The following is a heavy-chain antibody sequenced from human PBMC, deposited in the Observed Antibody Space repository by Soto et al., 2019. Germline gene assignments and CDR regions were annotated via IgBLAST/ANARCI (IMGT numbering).Heavy chain of an antibody. CDR3: AGSFKYGSGTFDAFDI. V-gene: IGHV1-69*13. J-gene: IGHJ3*02. D-gene: IGHD3-10*01. CDR1: GGTFSSYA. Sequence: SVKVSCKASGGTFSSYAISWVRQAPGQGLEWVGGIIPIFGTTNYAEKFRGRVSITADESTSTAYVELGSLRSEDTAVYYCAGSFKYGSGTFDAFDIWGQGTMVTV. CDR2: IIPIFGTT.